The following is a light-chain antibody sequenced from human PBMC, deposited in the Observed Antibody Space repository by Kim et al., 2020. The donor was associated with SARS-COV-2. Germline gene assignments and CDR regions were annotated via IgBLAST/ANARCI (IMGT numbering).Light chain of an antibody. Sequence: DIQMTQSPSTLCASVGDRVTITCRASQSISTWLAWYQQKPGKAPKLLIYDASSLESGVPSRFSGSGSGTEFTLTISSLQPDDFATYYCQQYYSYLYTFGQGTKLEI. CDR3: QQYYSYLYT. J-gene: IGKJ2*01. V-gene: IGKV1-5*01. CDR1: QSISTW. CDR2: DAS.